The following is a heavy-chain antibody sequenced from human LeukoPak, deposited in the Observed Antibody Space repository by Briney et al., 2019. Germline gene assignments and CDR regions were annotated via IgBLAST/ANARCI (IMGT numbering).Heavy chain of an antibody. CDR1: GISFSSSD. CDR3: VRLWFGGRTRAFDY. D-gene: IGHD3-10*01. V-gene: IGHV3-30*03. J-gene: IGHJ4*02. CDR2: ISKDGMKI. Sequence: GGSLRLSCTASGISFSSSDMHWVRQAPGKGLEWVAVISKDGMKIEYADSVKGRFTISRDNAKNSLYLQMNSLRPEDTAVYYCVRLWFGGRTRAFDYWGQGSLVTVSS.